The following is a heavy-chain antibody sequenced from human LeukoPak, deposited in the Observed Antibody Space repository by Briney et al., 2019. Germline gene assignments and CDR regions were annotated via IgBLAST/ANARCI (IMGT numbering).Heavy chain of an antibody. Sequence: SETLSLICTVSGGSISSHYCSWIRQPPGEGLEGIGYIYYSGSNTYNPSLKSRVNISVDTSKLQFSLQLSSVTAADKAVYYCARVRMADDFDIWGQGTMVTVSS. J-gene: IGHJ3*02. V-gene: IGHV4-59*11. D-gene: IGHD2-8*01. CDR1: GGSISSHY. CDR3: ARVRMADDFDI. CDR2: IYYSGSN.